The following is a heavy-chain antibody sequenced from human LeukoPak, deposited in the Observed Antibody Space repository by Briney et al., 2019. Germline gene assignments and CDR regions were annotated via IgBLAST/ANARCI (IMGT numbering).Heavy chain of an antibody. V-gene: IGHV3-11*03. CDR1: GFTFSDYY. D-gene: IGHD2-15*01. Sequence: GGSLRLSCAASGFTFSDYYMSWIRQAPGKGLEGIAYISSSSTYTNYADSVKGRFTVSRDNAKNSVFLQMNSLRAEDTAIYYCATSRMWYHFDYLGQGTLVIVSS. J-gene: IGHJ4*02. CDR3: ATSRMWYHFDY. CDR2: ISSSSTYT.